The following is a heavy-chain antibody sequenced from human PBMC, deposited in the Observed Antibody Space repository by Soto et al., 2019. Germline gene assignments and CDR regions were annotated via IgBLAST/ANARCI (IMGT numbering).Heavy chain of an antibody. CDR2: IYYSGST. CDR1: GDSISSRSYY. D-gene: IGHD4-17*01. V-gene: IGHV4-39*01. Sequence: SETLSLTCTVTGDSISSRSYYWGWIRQPPGKGLEWVVRIYYSGSTYNNPSLRSRVSMSVDTSKDQFSLKLKTVTAADTALYFCASQRTTVVAQAYFDVWGQGSLVTVSS. J-gene: IGHJ4*02. CDR3: ASQRTTVVAQAYFDV.